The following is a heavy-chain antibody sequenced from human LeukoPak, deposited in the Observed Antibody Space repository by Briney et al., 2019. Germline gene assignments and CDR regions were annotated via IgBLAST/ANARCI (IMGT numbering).Heavy chain of an antibody. CDR3: ARDADCTNGVCYTGANYYYMDV. Sequence: ASETLFLTCTVSGGSISSYYWSWIRQPAGKGLEWIGRIYTSGSTNYNPSLKSRVTMSVDTSKNQFSLKLSSVTAADTAVYYCARDADCTNGVCYTGANYYYMDVWGKGTTVTVSS. CDR2: IYTSGST. CDR1: GGSISSYY. J-gene: IGHJ6*03. V-gene: IGHV4-4*07. D-gene: IGHD2-8*01.